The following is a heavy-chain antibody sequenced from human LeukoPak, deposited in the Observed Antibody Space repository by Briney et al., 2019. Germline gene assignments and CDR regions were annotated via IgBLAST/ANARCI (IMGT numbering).Heavy chain of an antibody. D-gene: IGHD3-16*01. CDR1: GFTFSSYA. CDR2: INGSGGST. J-gene: IGHJ5*02. V-gene: IGHV3-23*01. Sequence: PGGSLRLSCAASGFTFSSYAMSWVRKAPGKGLEWVSAINGSGGSTYYADSVKGRFTKSRDNSKNTLYLQMNSLRAEDTAVYYCAKDRGGNWFDPWGQGTLVTVSS. CDR3: AKDRGGNWFDP.